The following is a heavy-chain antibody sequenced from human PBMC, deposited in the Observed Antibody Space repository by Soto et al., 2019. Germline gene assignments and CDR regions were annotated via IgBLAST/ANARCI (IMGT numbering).Heavy chain of an antibody. Sequence: QMQLVQSGAEVKKPGSSVKVSCKASGGTFSSYAISWVRQAPGQGLEWMGGIIPIFGTANYAQKFQGRVTITADESTSTDYMELSSLRSEDTAVYYCAAGGIDYYGSGSYAYYFDYWGQGTLVTVSS. CDR1: GGTFSSYA. D-gene: IGHD3-10*01. CDR2: IIPIFGTA. V-gene: IGHV1-69*01. CDR3: AAGGIDYYGSGSYAYYFDY. J-gene: IGHJ4*02.